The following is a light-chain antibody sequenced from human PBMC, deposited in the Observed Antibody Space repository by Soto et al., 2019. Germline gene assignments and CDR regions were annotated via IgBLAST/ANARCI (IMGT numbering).Light chain of an antibody. CDR1: QSISTW. CDR3: LQYYTYRS. J-gene: IGKJ1*01. V-gene: IGKV1-5*01. CDR2: DSS. Sequence: IQLTPYPSTLSASFGASVTVTCRASQSISTWLAWYQQKPGRAPKLLIYDSSSLESGVPSRFSGSGSGTEFTLAISRLQPDDFATYYCLQYYTYRSFGQGTKVDIK.